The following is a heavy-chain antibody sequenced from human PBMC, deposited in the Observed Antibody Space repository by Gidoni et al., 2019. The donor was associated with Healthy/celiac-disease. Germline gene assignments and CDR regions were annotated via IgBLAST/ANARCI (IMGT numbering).Heavy chain of an antibody. D-gene: IGHD2-21*01. CDR1: GCTFDDNA. V-gene: IGHV3-9*01. J-gene: IGHJ3*02. Sequence: EVQLVECGGQLVEPGRLLCLSCAASGCTFDDNAMRLVRRASGKGLEVVSGSSCNSGSIGSADSVKGRSTISSDNAKNSLFLQMNSLTADTAALYYCAKDLWARGDAMRVAFDIWGQGTMVTVSS. CDR2: SSCNSGSI. CDR3: AKDLWARGDAMRVAFDI.